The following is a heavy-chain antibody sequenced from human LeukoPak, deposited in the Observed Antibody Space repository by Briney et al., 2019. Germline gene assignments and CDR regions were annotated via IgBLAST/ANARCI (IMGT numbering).Heavy chain of an antibody. CDR2: ISSSGSTI. V-gene: IGHV3-11*04. D-gene: IGHD3-10*01. CDR1: GFTVSSNY. CDR3: TRDLDGSGSYNWFDP. Sequence: PGGSLRLSCAASGFTVSSNYMSWVRQAPGKGLEWVSYISSSGSTIYYADSVKGRFTISRDNAKHSLYLQMNSLRAEDTAVYYCTRDLDGSGSYNWFDPWGQGTLVTVSS. J-gene: IGHJ5*02.